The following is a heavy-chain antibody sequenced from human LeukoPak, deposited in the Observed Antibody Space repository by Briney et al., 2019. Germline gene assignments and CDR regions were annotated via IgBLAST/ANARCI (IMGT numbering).Heavy chain of an antibody. D-gene: IGHD1-1*01. J-gene: IGHJ4*02. Sequence: GGSLRHSCTASGFIFSSYGMHWGRQAPGKGLEWVAFIRYDGNSQYFVDSVKGRFTISRDNSKNTLFLQMNSLRPEDTAVYYCGKDAGTISWDDPLGYWGQGTLVTVSS. CDR2: IRYDGNSQ. V-gene: IGHV3-30*02. CDR3: GKDAGTISWDDPLGY. CDR1: GFIFSSYG.